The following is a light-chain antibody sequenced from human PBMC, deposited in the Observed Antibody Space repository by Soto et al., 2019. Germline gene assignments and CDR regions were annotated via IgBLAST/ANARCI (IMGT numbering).Light chain of an antibody. CDR1: NIGSES. CDR3: QVWDGSGDHYV. CDR2: DDS. V-gene: IGLV3-21*02. J-gene: IGLJ1*01. Sequence: SYELTQPPSVSVAPGQTATIPCGGDNIGSESVHWYQQKPGQAPILVVYDDSDRPSGIPERFPGSNSENTATLTISRVEAGDEADYFCQVWDGSGDHYVFGPGTKLTVL.